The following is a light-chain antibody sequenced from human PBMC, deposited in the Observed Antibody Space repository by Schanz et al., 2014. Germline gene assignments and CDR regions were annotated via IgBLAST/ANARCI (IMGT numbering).Light chain of an antibody. Sequence: QSVLTQPASVSGTPGQSITISCTGSNSDVGGYDSVSWYQQHPGKAPKLMIYDVSDRSSGVSNRFSGSKSGHTASLTISGLQAEDEADYYCSSYTASNTLVFGGGTKLTVL. J-gene: IGLJ3*02. CDR1: NSDVGGYDS. CDR2: DVS. V-gene: IGLV2-14*01. CDR3: SSYTASNTLV.